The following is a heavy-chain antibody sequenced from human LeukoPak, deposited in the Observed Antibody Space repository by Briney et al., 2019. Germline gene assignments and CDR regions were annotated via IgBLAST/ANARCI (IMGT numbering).Heavy chain of an antibody. CDR2: IYYSGST. V-gene: IGHV4-59*12. Sequence: SETLSLTCTVSGDSINGYYWTWIRQPPGKGLEWIGYIYYSGSTNYNPSLKSRVTISVDKSKNQFSLKLSSVTAADTAVYYCARSYYDSSGRDAFDIWGQGTMVTVSS. CDR3: ARSYYDSSGRDAFDI. CDR1: GDSINGYY. J-gene: IGHJ3*02. D-gene: IGHD3-22*01.